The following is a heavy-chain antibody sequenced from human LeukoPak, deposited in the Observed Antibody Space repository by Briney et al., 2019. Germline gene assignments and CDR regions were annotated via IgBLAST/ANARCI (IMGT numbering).Heavy chain of an antibody. CDR3: ARGGNGPFDY. CDR2: IYSGGST. V-gene: IGHV3-53*01. CDR1: GFTVSSNY. D-gene: IGHD3-16*01. Sequence: EGSLRLSCVASGFTVSSNYMSWVRQAPGKGLEWVSIIYSGGSTYYADSLKGRFTISRDNSKNTLYVQMNSLRVDDTAVYYCARGGNGPFDYWGQGTLVTVSS. J-gene: IGHJ4*02.